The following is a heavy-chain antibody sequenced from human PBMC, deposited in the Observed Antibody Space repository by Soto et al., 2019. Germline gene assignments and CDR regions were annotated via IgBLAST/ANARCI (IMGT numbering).Heavy chain of an antibody. V-gene: IGHV1-3*01. CDR1: GYTFTTYA. CDR3: ARGSSSSWPPDY. Sequence: ASVKVSCKGSGYTFTTYAVHWVRQAPGQRLEWMGWINAGYGNTEYSQNFQGRVTITRDTSASTAYMELSSLRSEDTAVYYCARGSSSSWPPDYWGQGTLVTVSS. J-gene: IGHJ4*02. D-gene: IGHD6-13*01. CDR2: INAGYGNT.